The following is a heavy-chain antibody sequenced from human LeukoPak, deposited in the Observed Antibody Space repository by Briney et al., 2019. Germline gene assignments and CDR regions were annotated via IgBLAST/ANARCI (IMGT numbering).Heavy chain of an antibody. CDR3: ARGSAVLVGGAFDI. CDR2: IYYSGST. J-gene: IGHJ3*02. CDR1: GGSISSYY. Sequence: PSETLSLTCTVSGGSISSYYWSWIRQPPGKGLEWIGYIYYSGSTNYNPSLKSRVTISVDTSKNQFSLKLTSVTAADTAAYYCARGSAVLVGGAFDIWGQGTMVTVS. V-gene: IGHV4-59*01. D-gene: IGHD3-3*02.